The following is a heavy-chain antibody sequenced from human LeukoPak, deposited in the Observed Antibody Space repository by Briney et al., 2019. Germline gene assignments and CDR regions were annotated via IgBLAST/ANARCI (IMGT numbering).Heavy chain of an antibody. Sequence: PGRSLRLSCAASGFTFSSYAMYWVRQAPGKGLEWVAVISYDGSDKFYADSVKGRFTISRDSSKNTLYLQMNSLRAEDTAVYYCAKVRGYIAAAGNFDYWGQGTLVTVSS. CDR1: GFTFSSYA. CDR3: AKVRGYIAAAGNFDY. D-gene: IGHD6-13*01. V-gene: IGHV3-30*04. CDR2: ISYDGSDK. J-gene: IGHJ4*02.